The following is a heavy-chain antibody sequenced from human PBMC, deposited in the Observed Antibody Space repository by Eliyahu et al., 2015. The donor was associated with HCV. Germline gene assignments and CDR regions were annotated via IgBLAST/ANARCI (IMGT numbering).Heavy chain of an antibody. V-gene: IGHV1-2*02. Sequence: ASVKVSCKASGYTFTGYYMHWVRQAPGQGLEWMGWINPNSGGTNYAQKFQGRVTMTRDTSISTAYMELSRLRSDDTAVYYCAAPLDDSSGYYYAFDYWGQGTLVTVSS. CDR1: GYTFTGYY. D-gene: IGHD3-22*01. J-gene: IGHJ4*02. CDR2: INPNSGGT. CDR3: AAPLDDSSGYYYAFDY.